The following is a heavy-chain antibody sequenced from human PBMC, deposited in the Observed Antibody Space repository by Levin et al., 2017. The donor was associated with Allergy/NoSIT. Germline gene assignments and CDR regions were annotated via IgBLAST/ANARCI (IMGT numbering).Heavy chain of an antibody. V-gene: IGHV4-59*01. Sequence: SETLSLTCTVSGGSISSYYWSWIRQPPGKGLEWIGYIYYSGSTNYNPSLKSRVTISVDTSKNQFSLKLSSVTAADTAVYYCARDPRSGFGENHMDVWGKGTTVTVSS. CDR1: GGSISSYY. J-gene: IGHJ6*03. CDR3: ARDPRSGFGENHMDV. CDR2: IYYSGST. D-gene: IGHD3-10*01.